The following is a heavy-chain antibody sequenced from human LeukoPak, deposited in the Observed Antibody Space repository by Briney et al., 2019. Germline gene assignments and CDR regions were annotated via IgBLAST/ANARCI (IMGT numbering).Heavy chain of an antibody. V-gene: IGHV4-61*08. D-gene: IGHD3-22*01. CDR3: ARDKYYYDSSGSTDWYFDL. CDR1: GDSISSGDYS. CDR2: IYYSGST. Sequence: PSQTLSLTCAVSGDSISSGDYSWSWIRQPPGKGLEWIGYIYYSGSTNYNPSLKSRVTISVDTSKNQFSLKLSSVTAADTAVYYCARDKYYYDSSGSTDWYFDLWGRGTLVTVSS. J-gene: IGHJ2*01.